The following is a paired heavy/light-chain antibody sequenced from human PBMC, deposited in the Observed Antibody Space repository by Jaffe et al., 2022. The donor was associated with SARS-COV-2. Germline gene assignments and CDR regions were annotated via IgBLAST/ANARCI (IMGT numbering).Light chain of an antibody. CDR1: GSDVGSYNL. Sequence: QSALTQPASVSGSPGQSITISCTGTGSDVGSYNLVSWYQQHPGKAPRVMIYEGSQRPSGVSNRFSGSKSGNTASLTISGLQAEDEADYYCCSYAGSHTVLFGGGTKLTVL. J-gene: IGLJ2*01. V-gene: IGLV2-23*01. CDR3: CSYAGSHTVL. CDR2: EGS.
Heavy chain of an antibody. CDR1: GGSISSGAYS. J-gene: IGHJ5*02. CDR2: IYYSGSS. CDR3: ARAVMIPGANAHNWFDP. Sequence: QVQLQESGPGLVKPSQTLSLTCTVSGGSISSGAYSWSWIRQRPGKGLEWIGDIYYSGSSYSNPSLTSRLSMSVDTSKNQFSLKLSSLTAADTAVYYCARAVMIPGANAHNWFDPWGQGTLVAVSS. V-gene: IGHV4-31*03. D-gene: IGHD2-21*01.